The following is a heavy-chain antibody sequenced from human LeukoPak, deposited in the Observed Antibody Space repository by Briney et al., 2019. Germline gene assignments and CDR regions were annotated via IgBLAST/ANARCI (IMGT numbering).Heavy chain of an antibody. V-gene: IGHV5-51*01. CDR3: ARRNYDSGRVKVDY. Sequence: GESLKISCQGSGFSFSNYWIGWVRQMPGKGLEWMVIINPGDSDTRYSPSFRGQVTISADTSISTAYLQWSSLKASDTAMYYCARRNYDSGRVKVDYWGQGTQVTVSS. D-gene: IGHD3-22*01. J-gene: IGHJ4*02. CDR2: INPGDSDT. CDR1: GFSFSNYW.